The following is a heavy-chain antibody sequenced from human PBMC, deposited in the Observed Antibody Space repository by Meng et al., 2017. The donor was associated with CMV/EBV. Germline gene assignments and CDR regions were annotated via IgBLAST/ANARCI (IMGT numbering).Heavy chain of an antibody. CDR2: IYSGGST. J-gene: IGHJ4*02. CDR3: AREGDGYDKAPY. Sequence: VGAVGGFGTAGGYLRLSWAGDGLTVRSNYLSWVRKAPGKGLEWVSVIYSGGSTYYADSVKGRFTISSDNSKNTLYLQMNSLRAEATAVYYCAREGDGYDKAPYWGQGTLVTVSS. D-gene: IGHD5-24*01. V-gene: IGHV3-66*01. CDR1: GLTVRSNY.